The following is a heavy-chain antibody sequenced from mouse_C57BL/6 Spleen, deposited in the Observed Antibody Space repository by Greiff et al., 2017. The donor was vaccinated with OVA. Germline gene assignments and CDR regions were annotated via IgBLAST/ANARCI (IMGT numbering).Heavy chain of an antibody. CDR1: GYSITSGYY. CDR3: ATHSNYEDWFAY. Sequence: EVKLMESGPGLVKPSQSLSLTCSVTGYSITSGYYWNWIRQFPGNKLEWMGYISYDGSNNYNPSLKNRISITRDTSKNQFFLKLNSVTTEDTATYYCATHSNYEDWFAYWGQGTLVTVSA. J-gene: IGHJ3*01. D-gene: IGHD2-5*01. CDR2: ISYDGSN. V-gene: IGHV3-6*01.